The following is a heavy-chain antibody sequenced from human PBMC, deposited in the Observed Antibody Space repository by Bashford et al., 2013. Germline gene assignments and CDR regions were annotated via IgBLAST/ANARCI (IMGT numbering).Heavy chain of an antibody. Sequence: GGSLRLSCAASGFTFSSYAMHWVRQAPGKGLEWVAVISYDGNNKYSADSVKGRFTISRDNFRNTLFLQMNRLRAEDTAIYYCAREGYYYRSGNYYRGYFDFWGQGTLVTVSS. CDR1: GFTFSSYA. J-gene: IGHJ4*02. CDR3: AREGYYYRSGNYYRGYFDF. CDR2: ISYDGNNK. D-gene: IGHD3-10*01. V-gene: IGHV3-30-3*01.